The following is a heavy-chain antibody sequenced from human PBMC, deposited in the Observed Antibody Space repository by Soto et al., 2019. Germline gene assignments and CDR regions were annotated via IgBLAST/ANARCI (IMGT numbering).Heavy chain of an antibody. J-gene: IGHJ4*02. V-gene: IGHV1-69*08. CDR3: ATDKDSTYDY. Sequence: QVQLVQSGAEVKKPGSSVKVSCKASGGTFSSYSFTWVRQAPGQGLEWMGRIIPILGIANYAQNFQGRVTINADKSTSTAYMEMSSPRSADTAVYYCATDKDSTYDYWGQGTLVTVSS. D-gene: IGHD4-4*01. CDR1: GGTFSSYS. CDR2: IIPILGIA.